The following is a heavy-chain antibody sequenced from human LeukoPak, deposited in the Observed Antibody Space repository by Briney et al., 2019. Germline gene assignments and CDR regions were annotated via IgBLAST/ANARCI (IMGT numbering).Heavy chain of an antibody. Sequence: TGQSLRLSCAASGFTFSSYGMHWVRQAPGKGLEWVAVISSDGSDKYYADSVRGRFTISRDNSKNTLYLQMNSLRAEDTALYYCVCYDNAAIYFHYWGQGTLVTVS. J-gene: IGHJ1*01. CDR3: VCYDNAAIYFHY. CDR1: GFTFSSYG. V-gene: IGHV3-30*03. D-gene: IGHD3-22*01. CDR2: ISSDGSDK.